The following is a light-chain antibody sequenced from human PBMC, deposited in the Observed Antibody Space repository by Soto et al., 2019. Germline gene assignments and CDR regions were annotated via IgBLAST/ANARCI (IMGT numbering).Light chain of an antibody. CDR1: QSVSGNH. CDR2: DAY. V-gene: IGKV3D-20*01. CDR3: QQDGGAQIT. J-gene: IGKJ5*01. Sequence: EIVLTQSPATLSLSPGERATLSCGASQSVSGNHLAWYQQKRGLAPRILIYDAYSRSTGVADRFSGTGSGTDFTLIINRLEPEDSAMYYCQQDGGAQITFGQGTRLEIK.